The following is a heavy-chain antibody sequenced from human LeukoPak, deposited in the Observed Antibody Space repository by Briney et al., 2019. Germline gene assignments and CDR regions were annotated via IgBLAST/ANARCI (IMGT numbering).Heavy chain of an antibody. J-gene: IGHJ5*02. CDR1: GGSISSYY. V-gene: IGHV4-4*07. CDR3: ARDDGGSTGRFDP. CDR2: IYTSGST. Sequence: PSETLSLTCAVSGGSISSYYWSWIRQPAGKGLEWIGRIYTSGSTNYNASLKSRVSMSVDTSKNQFSLKLSSVTAADTAVFYCARDDGGSTGRFDPWGQGTLVTVSS. D-gene: IGHD1-26*01.